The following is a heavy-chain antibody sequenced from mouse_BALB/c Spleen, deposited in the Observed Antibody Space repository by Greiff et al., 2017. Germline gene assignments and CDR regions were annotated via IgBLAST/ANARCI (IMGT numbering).Heavy chain of an antibody. CDR1: GFSLTSYD. Sequence: QVQLQQSGPGLVAPSQSLSITCTVSGFSLTSYDISWIRQPPGKGLEWLGVIWTGGGTNYNSAFMSRLSISKENSKSQVFLKMNSLQTDDTAMYYCVREGYGYEGAMDYWGQGTSVTVSS. D-gene: IGHD2-2*01. V-gene: IGHV2-9-2*01. CDR2: IWTGGGT. CDR3: VREGYGYEGAMDY. J-gene: IGHJ4*01.